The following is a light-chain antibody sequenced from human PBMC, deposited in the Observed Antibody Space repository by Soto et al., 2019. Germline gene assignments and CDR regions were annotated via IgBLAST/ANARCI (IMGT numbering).Light chain of an antibody. CDR2: DNN. J-gene: IGLJ3*02. CDR3: ATWDSSLSAWV. Sequence: QSVLTQPPSVSAAPGQKVTISCSRSSSNIGSNYVSWYQHLPETAPKVLIYDNNKRPSGIPDRFSGSKSGTSATLGITGLQTGDEADYYCATWDSSLSAWVFGGGTKLTVL. V-gene: IGLV1-51*01. CDR1: SSNIGSNY.